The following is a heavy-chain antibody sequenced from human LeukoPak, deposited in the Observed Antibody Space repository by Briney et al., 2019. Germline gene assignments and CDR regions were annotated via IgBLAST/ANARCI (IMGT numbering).Heavy chain of an antibody. J-gene: IGHJ2*01. CDR3: AREVMVVAATTFWYFDL. CDR1: GFTFSSYS. CDR2: ISSSGSTI. Sequence: PGGSLRLSCAASGFTFSSYSMNWVRQAPGKGLEWVSYISSSGSTIYYADSVKGRFTISRDNTKNSLYLQMNSLRAEDTAVYYCAREVMVVAATTFWYFDLWGRGTLVTVSS. V-gene: IGHV3-48*04. D-gene: IGHD2-15*01.